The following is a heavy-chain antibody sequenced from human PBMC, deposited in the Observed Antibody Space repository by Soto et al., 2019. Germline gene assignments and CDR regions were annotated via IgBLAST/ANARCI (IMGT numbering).Heavy chain of an antibody. CDR2: IYCSGST. V-gene: IGHV4-31*03. CDR1: GGSIRSGGYY. CDR3: ARGGGVVAATLDY. D-gene: IGHD2-15*01. J-gene: IGHJ4*02. Sequence: PSETLSLTCPVSGGSIRSGGYYWSWIRQHPGKGLEWIGYIYCSGSTYYNPSLKSRVTILVDTSKNQFSLKLSSVTAADTAVYYCARGGGVVAATLDYWGQGTLVTVSS.